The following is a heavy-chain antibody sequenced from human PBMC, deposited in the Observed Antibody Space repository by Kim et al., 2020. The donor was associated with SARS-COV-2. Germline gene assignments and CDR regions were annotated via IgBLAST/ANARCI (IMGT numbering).Heavy chain of an antibody. Sequence: DTVRGRFTISRDNSKNSLYLQRSSLRAEDTAVFYCARPGGPGKTWSWFDTWGQGTLVTVSS. CDR3: ARPGGPGKTWSWFDT. J-gene: IGHJ5*02. V-gene: IGHV3-30*15. D-gene: IGHD3-16*01.